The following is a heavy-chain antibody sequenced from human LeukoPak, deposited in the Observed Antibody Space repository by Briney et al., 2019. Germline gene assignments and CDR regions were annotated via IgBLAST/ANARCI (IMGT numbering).Heavy chain of an antibody. CDR1: GFTFSDYY. CDR3: ARVSTYYYDSSGYPDAFDI. CDR2: ISSSGSTI. V-gene: IGHV3-11*04. Sequence: GGSLRLSCAASGFTFSDYYMSWIRQAPGKGLEWVSYISSSGSTIHYADSAKGRFTISRDNAKNSLYLQMNSLRAEDTAVYYCARVSTYYYDSSGYPDAFDIWGQGTMVTVSS. D-gene: IGHD3-22*01. J-gene: IGHJ3*02.